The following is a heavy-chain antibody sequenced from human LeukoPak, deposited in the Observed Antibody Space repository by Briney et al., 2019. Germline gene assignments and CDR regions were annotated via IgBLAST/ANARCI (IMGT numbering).Heavy chain of an antibody. CDR1: GFTFSSNA. J-gene: IGHJ4*02. V-gene: IGHV3-23*01. Sequence: PGGSLRLSRAASGFTFSSNAMSWVRQAPGKGLEWVSAISGSDARTYYADSVKGRFTISRDNSKNTLYLQMSSLRAEDTAVYYCARCSGSSTYHSDDYWGQGTLVTVSS. D-gene: IGHD2-15*01. CDR3: ARCSGSSTYHSDDY. CDR2: ISGSDART.